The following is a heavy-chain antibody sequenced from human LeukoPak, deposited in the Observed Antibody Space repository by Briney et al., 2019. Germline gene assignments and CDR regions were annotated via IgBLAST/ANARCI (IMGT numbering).Heavy chain of an antibody. CDR3: ARDIPEADAFDI. Sequence: SETLSLTFTVSGGSISSYYWSWIRQPPGKGLEWIGYIYFSGSTNYNPSLKSRVPISVETSKNQFSLKLSSVTAADTAVYYCARDIPEADAFDIWGQGTMVTVSS. CDR1: GGSISSYY. CDR2: IYFSGST. V-gene: IGHV4-59*01. J-gene: IGHJ3*02. D-gene: IGHD1-14*01.